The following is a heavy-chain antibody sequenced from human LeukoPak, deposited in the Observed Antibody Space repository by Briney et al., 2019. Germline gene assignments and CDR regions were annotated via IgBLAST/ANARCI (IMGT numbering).Heavy chain of an antibody. CDR2: ISSSSSTI. D-gene: IGHD3-10*01. CDR1: GFTFSSYS. Sequence: GGSLRLSCAASGFTFSSYSMNWVRQAPGKGLEWVSYISSSSSTIYYADSVKGRFTISRDNAKNSLYLQMNSLRAEDTALYYCARDYYGSGSYYLFEYWGQGTLVTVSS. V-gene: IGHV3-48*01. J-gene: IGHJ4*02. CDR3: ARDYYGSGSYYLFEY.